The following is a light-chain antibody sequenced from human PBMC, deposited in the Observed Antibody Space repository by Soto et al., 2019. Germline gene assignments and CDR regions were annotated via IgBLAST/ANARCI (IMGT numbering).Light chain of an antibody. Sequence: VLTQSPSALPLSPGERPTLSCRASQSVSSYLAWYQQKPGQAPRLLIYDASNRATGIPARFSGSGSGTDFTLTISSLEPEDFAVYYCQQRSNWPPKFGQGTKVDIK. CDR2: DAS. CDR3: QQRSNWPPK. V-gene: IGKV3-11*01. CDR1: QSVSSY. J-gene: IGKJ1*01.